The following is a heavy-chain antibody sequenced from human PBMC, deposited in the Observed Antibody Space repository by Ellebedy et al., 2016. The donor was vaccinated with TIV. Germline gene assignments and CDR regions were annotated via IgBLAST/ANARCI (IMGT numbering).Heavy chain of an antibody. Sequence: MPSETLSLSCTVSGGSFSGYFWSWLRQPPGQGLQWIAYVHPTGTTNFLPSLKSRVTISLDTSKSQFSLKMTSVTAADTAIYFCARMPIYHASFGWFDPWGQGTLVAVSS. V-gene: IGHV4-59*01. J-gene: IGHJ5*02. CDR1: GGSFSGYF. CDR2: VHPTGTT. CDR3: ARMPIYHASFGWFDP. D-gene: IGHD3-10*01.